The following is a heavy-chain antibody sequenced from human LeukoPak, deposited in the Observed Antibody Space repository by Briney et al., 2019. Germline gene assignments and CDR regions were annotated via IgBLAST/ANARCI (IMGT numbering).Heavy chain of an antibody. J-gene: IGHJ4*02. V-gene: IGHV4-34*01. CDR1: GGSFSGYY. CDR3: ARGTEYYYDSSGYLFDY. D-gene: IGHD3-22*01. CDR2: INHSGST. Sequence: SETLSLICAVYGGSFSGYYWSWIRQPPGKGLEWIGEINHSGSTNYNPSLKSRVTISVDTSKNQFSLKLSSVTAADTAVYYCARGTEYYYDSSGYLFDYWGQGTLVTVSS.